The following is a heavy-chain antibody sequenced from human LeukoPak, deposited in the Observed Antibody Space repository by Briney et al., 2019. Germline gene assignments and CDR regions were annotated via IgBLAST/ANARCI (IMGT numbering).Heavy chain of an antibody. CDR2: ISVYNDNT. CDR1: GYTFTRYG. CDR3: ARDGVVVVAASDY. V-gene: IGHV1-18*01. Sequence: SVKVSCKAAGYTFTRYGINWVRQAPGQGLEWMGWISVYNDNTNYAQKLQGRVTMTTDTSTSTAYKELRSLRSDDTAMYYCARDGVVVVAASDYWGQGTLVTVSS. J-gene: IGHJ4*02. D-gene: IGHD2-15*01.